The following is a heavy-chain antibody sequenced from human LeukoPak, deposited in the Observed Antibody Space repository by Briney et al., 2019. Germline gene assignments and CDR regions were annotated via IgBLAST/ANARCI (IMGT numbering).Heavy chain of an antibody. V-gene: IGHV1-8*01. CDR2: MNPNSGKT. CDR3: ARESPNYYYMDV. CDR1: GYTFTSYD. Sequence: GASVKVSCKASGYTFTSYDINWVRQATGQGLEWMGWMNPNSGKTGYAQKFQGRVTMTRNTSISTAYMELSSLRSEDTAVYYCARESPNYYYMDVWGKGTTVTVSS. J-gene: IGHJ6*03.